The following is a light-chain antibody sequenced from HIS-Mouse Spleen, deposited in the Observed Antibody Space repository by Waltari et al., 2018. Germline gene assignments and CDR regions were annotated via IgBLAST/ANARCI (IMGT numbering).Light chain of an antibody. CDR3: QQYNNWPPGF. CDR1: QSVSSSY. J-gene: IGKJ4*01. V-gene: IGKV3-20*01. Sequence: EIVLTQSPGTLSLSPGERATLSCRASQSVSSSYLAWYQQKPGQAPRLLIYGASSRATGIPDRFSGSGSGTDFTLTISRLEPEDFAVYYCQQYNNWPPGFFGGGTKVEIK. CDR2: GAS.